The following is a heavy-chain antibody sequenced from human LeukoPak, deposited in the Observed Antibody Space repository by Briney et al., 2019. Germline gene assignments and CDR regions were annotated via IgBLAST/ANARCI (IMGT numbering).Heavy chain of an antibody. CDR1: GFTFSHYA. CDR3: ARDRAAAPWGYFDY. Sequence: GGSLRLSCEASGFTFSHYAMHWARQSPGKGLEWVAIISYDGSNIQYADSVKGRFTISRDNSKNTLYLQMNTLRTEDTALYYCARDRAAAPWGYFDYWGQGTLVTVSS. CDR2: ISYDGSNI. D-gene: IGHD6-13*01. V-gene: IGHV3-30-3*01. J-gene: IGHJ4*02.